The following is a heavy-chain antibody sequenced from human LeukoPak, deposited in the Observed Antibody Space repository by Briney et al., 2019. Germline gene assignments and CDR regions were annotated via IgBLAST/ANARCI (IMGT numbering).Heavy chain of an antibody. Sequence: PGGSLRLSCAASGFTFSSYAMSWVRQAPGKGLEWVSAISGSGGSTYYADSVKGRFTISRDNSKNTLYLQTNSLRAEDTAVYYCAKDQTILGAFDIWGQGTMVTVSS. J-gene: IGHJ3*02. D-gene: IGHD3-3*01. CDR2: ISGSGGST. CDR3: AKDQTILGAFDI. CDR1: GFTFSSYA. V-gene: IGHV3-23*01.